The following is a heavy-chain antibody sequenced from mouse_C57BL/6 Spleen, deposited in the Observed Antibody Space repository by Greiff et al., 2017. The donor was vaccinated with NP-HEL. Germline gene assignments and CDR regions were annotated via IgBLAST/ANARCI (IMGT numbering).Heavy chain of an antibody. V-gene: IGHV1-58*01. CDR2: IYIGNGYT. J-gene: IGHJ4*01. Sequence: EVMLVESGAELVRPGSSVKMSCKTSGYTFTSYGINWVKQRPGQGLEWIGSIYIGNGYTEYNEKVKGKATLTSDNSSTTAYMQLSSLTSEESAIYSGARGSRYRYDMDYWGQGTSLTVSS. CDR1: GYTFTSYG. D-gene: IGHD1-1*01. CDR3: ARGSRYRYDMDY.